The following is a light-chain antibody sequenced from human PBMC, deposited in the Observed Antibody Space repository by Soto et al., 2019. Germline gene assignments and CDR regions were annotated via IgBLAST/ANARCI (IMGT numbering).Light chain of an antibody. V-gene: IGKV3-20*01. CDR3: QQYGSSPWT. J-gene: IGKJ1*01. CDR2: GAS. Sequence: EIVLTQSPGTLSLSPGDRATLSCRASQSVSSSYLAWYQQKPGQAPRLLIYGASSRATGIPDRFSGSGSGTDFTLTISRLEPEEFAVYYCQQYGSSPWTFGQGTK. CDR1: QSVSSSY.